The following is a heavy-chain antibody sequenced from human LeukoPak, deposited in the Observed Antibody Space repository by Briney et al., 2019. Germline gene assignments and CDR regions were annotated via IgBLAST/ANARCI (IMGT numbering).Heavy chain of an antibody. D-gene: IGHD3-22*01. CDR3: ARTLYYYDSSGYSY. V-gene: IGHV4-38-2*01. CDR1: GYSISSGYY. J-gene: IGHJ4*02. CDR2: IYQSGST. Sequence: SETLSLTCAVSGYSISSGYYWGWIRQPPGKGLEWIGSIYQSGSTYYNPSLKSRVTISVDTSKNQFSLKLSSVTAADTAVYYCARTLYYYDSSGYSYWGQGTLVTVSS.